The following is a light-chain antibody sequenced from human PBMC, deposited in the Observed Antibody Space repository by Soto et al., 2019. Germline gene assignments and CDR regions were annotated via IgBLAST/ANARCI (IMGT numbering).Light chain of an antibody. Sequence: IVLTQSPDTLSLSPGERATLSCRASQSVSSNYLAWYQQKLGQAPRLLIYGASSRATGIPDRFSGSGSGTDFTLTISRLEPEDFAVYYCQQYGSSPPWTFGRGTKV. CDR3: QQYGSSPPWT. CDR2: GAS. V-gene: IGKV3-20*01. CDR1: QSVSSNY. J-gene: IGKJ1*01.